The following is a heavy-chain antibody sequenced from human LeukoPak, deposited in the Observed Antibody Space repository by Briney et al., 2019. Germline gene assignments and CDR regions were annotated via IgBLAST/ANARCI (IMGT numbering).Heavy chain of an antibody. CDR1: GGSFSGYY. CDR3: ARHYSGTGG. J-gene: IGHJ4*02. CDR2: INHSGGT. V-gene: IGHV4-34*01. Sequence: SETLSLTCAVYGGSFSGYYWSWIRQPPGKGLEWIGEINHSGGTNYNPSLKSRVTISVDTSKNQFSLKLSSVTAADTAVYYCARHYSGTGGWGQGTLVTVSS. D-gene: IGHD1-26*01.